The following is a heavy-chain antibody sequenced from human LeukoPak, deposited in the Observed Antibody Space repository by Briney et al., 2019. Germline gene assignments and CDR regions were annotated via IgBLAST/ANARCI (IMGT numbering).Heavy chain of an antibody. CDR3: ARRPTLYGSGSYYEY. CDR2: IYPGDSDT. Sequence: GESLQISCQGSGYSFTSYWIGWVRQMPGKGLEWMGIIYPGDSDTRYSPSFQGQVTISADKSIDTAYLQWSSLKASDTAMYYCARRPTLYGSGSYYEYWGQGTLVTVSS. V-gene: IGHV5-51*01. D-gene: IGHD3-10*01. J-gene: IGHJ4*02. CDR1: GYSFTSYW.